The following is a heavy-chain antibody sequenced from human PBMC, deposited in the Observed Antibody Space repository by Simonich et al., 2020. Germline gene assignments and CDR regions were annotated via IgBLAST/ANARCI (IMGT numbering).Heavy chain of an antibody. V-gene: IGHV1-2*02. Sequence: QVQLVQSGAEVKKPGASVKVSCKASGYTFTGYYMHWVRQAPGQGLEGMGWSNPNRGSTKYAQKFQGRVTMTRDTSISTAYMELSRLRSDDTAVYYCASSKRGYNWNDFDYWGQGTLVTVSS. CDR3: ASSKRGYNWNDFDY. J-gene: IGHJ4*02. D-gene: IGHD1-1*01. CDR2: SNPNRGST. CDR1: GYTFTGYY.